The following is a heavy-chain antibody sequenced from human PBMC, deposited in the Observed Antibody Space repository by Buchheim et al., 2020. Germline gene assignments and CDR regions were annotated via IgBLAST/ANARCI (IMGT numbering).Heavy chain of an antibody. V-gene: IGHV4-34*11. CDR2: IYYSGST. CDR3: ARTRQGWFDP. J-gene: IGHJ5*02. CDR1: GGSFSGNY. Sequence: QVQLQQWGAGLLQPSETLSLTCAVYGGSFSGNYWSWIRQSPGKGLEWIGYIYYSGSTNYNPSLKSRVTISVDTSKNQFSLKLSSVTAADTAVYYCARTRQGWFDPWGQGTL.